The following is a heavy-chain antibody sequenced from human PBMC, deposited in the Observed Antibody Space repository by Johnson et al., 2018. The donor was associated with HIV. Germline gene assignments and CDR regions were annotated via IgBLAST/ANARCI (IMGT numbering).Heavy chain of an antibody. CDR2: IQSKTDGGAT. Sequence: EVQLVESGGGLVQPGGSLRLSCAASGFTFTNAWMSWVRQAPGKGLEWIGRIQSKTDGGATDYAAPVKGRFTISRDDSKNTTYLQMNSLKTEDTAVYYCSTYTTLIMMYVEIKGGAFDIWGQGTMVTVSS. V-gene: IGHV3-15*01. J-gene: IGHJ3*02. CDR3: STYTTLIMMYVEIKGGAFDI. D-gene: IGHD3-16*01. CDR1: GFTFTNAW.